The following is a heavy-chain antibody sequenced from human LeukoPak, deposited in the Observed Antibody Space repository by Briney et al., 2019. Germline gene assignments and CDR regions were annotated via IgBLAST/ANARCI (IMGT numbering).Heavy chain of an antibody. CDR1: GFTFISYT. CDR2: ISYDESDK. V-gene: IGHV3-30-3*01. J-gene: IGHJ4*02. D-gene: IGHD5-24*01. Sequence: PGGSLRLSCAASGFTFISYTMHWVRQAPGKGLEWVAVISYDESDKYYADSVKDRFTISRDTSKNTVYLQMNSLRPEDTAVYFCARNQDGWSQDFWGQGTLVTVSS. CDR3: ARNQDGWSQDF.